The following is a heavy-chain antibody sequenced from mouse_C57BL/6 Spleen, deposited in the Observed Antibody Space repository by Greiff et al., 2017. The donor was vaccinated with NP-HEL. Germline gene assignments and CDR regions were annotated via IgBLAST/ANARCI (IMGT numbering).Heavy chain of an antibody. Sequence: QVQLQQPGAELVKPGASVKMSCKASGYTFTSYWITWVKQRPGQGLEWIGDIYPGSGSTNYNEKFKSKATLTVDTSSSTAYMQLSSLTSEDSAVYYCARGDYDYDDGFAYWGQGTLVTVSA. CDR3: ARGDYDYDDGFAY. D-gene: IGHD2-4*01. V-gene: IGHV1-55*01. CDR2: IYPGSGST. CDR1: GYTFTSYW. J-gene: IGHJ3*01.